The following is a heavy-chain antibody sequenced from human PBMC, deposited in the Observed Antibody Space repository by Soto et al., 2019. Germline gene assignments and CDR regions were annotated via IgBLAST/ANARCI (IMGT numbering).Heavy chain of an antibody. J-gene: IGHJ4*02. Sequence: QVQLVESGGGVVQPGQSLRLSCEASGFTFSIYGMHWVRRAPGKGLEWVAVISYDGSRKFYADSAKGRFTVSRDSSKNTVHLQMNSLRTEDTAISYCAKGGGDGYYDISAYSFDHWGQGTLVTVSS. CDR2: ISYDGSRK. CDR3: AKGGGDGYYDISAYSFDH. V-gene: IGHV3-30*18. CDR1: GFTFSIYG. D-gene: IGHD3-22*01.